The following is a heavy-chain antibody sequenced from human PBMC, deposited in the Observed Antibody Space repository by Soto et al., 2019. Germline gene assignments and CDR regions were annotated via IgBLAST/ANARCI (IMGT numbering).Heavy chain of an antibody. CDR3: ARGSVPAAMMDGWFDP. CDR2: ISAYNGNT. V-gene: IGHV1-18*01. D-gene: IGHD2-2*01. Sequence: ASVKVSCKASGYTFTSYGISWVRQAPGQGLEWMGWISAYNGNTNYAQKLQGRVTMTTDTSTSTAYMELRSLRSDDTAVYYCARGSVPAAMMDGWFDPWGQGTLVTVSS. CDR1: GYTFTSYG. J-gene: IGHJ5*02.